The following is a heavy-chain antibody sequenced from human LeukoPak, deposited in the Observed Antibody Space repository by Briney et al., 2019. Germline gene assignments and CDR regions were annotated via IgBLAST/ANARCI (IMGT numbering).Heavy chain of an antibody. J-gene: IGHJ4*02. V-gene: IGHV3-66*01. CDR1: GFTVSSNY. Sequence: GGSLRLSCAASGFTVSSNYMSWVRQAPGKGLEWVSVIYSGGSTYYADSVKGRFTISRDNSKNTLYLQMNSLRAEDTAVYYCARDTPYRGSYWVYFDYWGQGTLVTVSS. CDR3: ARDTPYRGSYWVYFDY. CDR2: IYSGGST. D-gene: IGHD1-26*01.